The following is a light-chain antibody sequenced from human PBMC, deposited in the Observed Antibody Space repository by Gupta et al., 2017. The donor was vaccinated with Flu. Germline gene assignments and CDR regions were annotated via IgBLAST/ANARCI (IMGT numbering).Light chain of an antibody. CDR1: QSVSSY. CDR3: QQRSNWPLT. V-gene: IGKV3-11*01. CDR2: DAS. J-gene: IGKJ4*01. Sequence: PATLSWSPGERATLSCRASQSVSSYLAWYQQKPGQAPRLLIYDASNRATGIPARFSGSGSGTEFTLTISSLEPEDFAVYYCQQRSNWPLTFGGGTKVDIK.